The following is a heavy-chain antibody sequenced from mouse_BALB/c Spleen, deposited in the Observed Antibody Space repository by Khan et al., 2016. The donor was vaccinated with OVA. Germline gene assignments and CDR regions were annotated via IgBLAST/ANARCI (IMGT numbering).Heavy chain of an antibody. J-gene: IGHJ4*01. CDR1: GYTFTSYW. V-gene: IGHV1S41*01. Sequence: DLVKPGASVKLSCKASGYTFTSYWINWVKQRPGQGLEWIGPLSPGNGNTNYNEFFKGKATLTVDISSSTAYIQLSSLSSEDSAVSVCERENCYGSSYYAMDYWGQGTSVTVSS. CDR2: LSPGNGNT. CDR3: ERENCYGSSYYAMDY. D-gene: IGHD1-3*01.